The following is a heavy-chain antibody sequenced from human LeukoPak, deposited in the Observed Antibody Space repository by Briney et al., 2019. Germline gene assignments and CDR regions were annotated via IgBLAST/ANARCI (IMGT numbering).Heavy chain of an antibody. CDR3: ARGPVANWGLCFDS. CDR1: GGSISSGSYY. D-gene: IGHD7-27*01. V-gene: IGHV4-61*02. Sequence: SQTLSLTCTVSGGSISSGSYYWSWIRQPAGKGLEWIGRIYTSGSTNYNPSLNSRVTISIDTSKNQFSLKLSSVTAADTAMYYCARGPVANWGLCFDSWGQGTLVTVSS. CDR2: IYTSGST. J-gene: IGHJ4*02.